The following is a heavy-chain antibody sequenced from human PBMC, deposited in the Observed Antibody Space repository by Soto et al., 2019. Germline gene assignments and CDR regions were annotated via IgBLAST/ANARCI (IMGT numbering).Heavy chain of an antibody. V-gene: IGHV3-9*01. Sequence: GGSLRLSSAASGFTFDDYAMHWVRQAPGKGLEWVSGISWNSGSIGYADSVKSRFTISRDNAKNSLYLQMNSLRAEDTALYYCAKDLGVATYAFDIWGQGTMVTVSS. CDR2: ISWNSGSI. D-gene: IGHD5-12*01. CDR3: AKDLGVATYAFDI. J-gene: IGHJ3*02. CDR1: GFTFDDYA.